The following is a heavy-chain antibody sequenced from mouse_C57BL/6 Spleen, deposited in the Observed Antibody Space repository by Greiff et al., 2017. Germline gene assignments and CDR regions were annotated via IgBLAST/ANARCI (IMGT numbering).Heavy chain of an antibody. V-gene: IGHV1-47*01. CDR3: ARRRHYYYGSSYWYFDV. D-gene: IGHD1-1*01. CDR2: FHPYNDDT. Sequence: QVQLQQSGAELVKPGASVKMSCKASGYTFTTYPIEWMKQNHGKSLEWIGNFHPYNDDTKYNEKFKGKATLTVEKSSSTVYLELSRLTSDDSAVYYCARRRHYYYGSSYWYFDVWGTGTTVTVSS. J-gene: IGHJ1*03. CDR1: GYTFTTYP.